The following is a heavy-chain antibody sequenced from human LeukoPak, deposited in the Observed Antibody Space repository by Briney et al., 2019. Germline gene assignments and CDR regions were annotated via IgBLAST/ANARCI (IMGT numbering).Heavy chain of an antibody. CDR2: IYSSGST. J-gene: IGHJ5*02. V-gene: IGHV4-61*02. D-gene: IGHD3-3*01. Sequence: TLSLTCTVSGGSISSGSYYWSWIRQPAGKGLEWIGRIYSSGSTNYNPSLKSRVTISVDTSKNQFSLKLSSVTAADTAVYYCARGGVADYDFWSGLHNWFDPWGQGTLVTVSS. CDR1: GGSISSGSYY. CDR3: ARGGVADYDFWSGLHNWFDP.